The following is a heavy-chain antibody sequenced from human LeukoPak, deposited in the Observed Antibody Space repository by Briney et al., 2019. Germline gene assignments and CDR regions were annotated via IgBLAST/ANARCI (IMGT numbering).Heavy chain of an antibody. V-gene: IGHV3-53*05. J-gene: IGHJ6*02. Sequence: GGSLRLSCAASGFTVSSNYMSWVRQAPGKGLGWVSVIYSGGSTYYADSVKGRFTISRDNSKNTLYLQMNSLRAEDTAVYYCARANGYSGYDPYYYYYGMDVWGQGTTVTVSS. D-gene: IGHD5-12*01. CDR1: GFTVSSNY. CDR3: ARANGYSGYDPYYYYYGMDV. CDR2: IYSGGST.